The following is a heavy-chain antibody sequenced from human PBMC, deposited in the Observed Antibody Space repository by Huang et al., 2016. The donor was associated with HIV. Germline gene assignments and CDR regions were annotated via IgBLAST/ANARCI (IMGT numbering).Heavy chain of an antibody. J-gene: IGHJ1*01. CDR2: INSRGSG. V-gene: IGHV4-34*02. D-gene: IGHD2-21*02. Sequence: QVRLEQWGAGLLKPSEPLSLTCAVYGGSFSGYRWTGIRQSPGKGLEWIGEINSRGSGNFNPSLMTRVTITGDMSKNQFSLEMTSLTVTDTAVDFCARGLRFCRGGDCFPTHFQHWSQG. CDR1: GGSFSGYR. CDR3: ARGLRFCRGGDCFPTHFQH.